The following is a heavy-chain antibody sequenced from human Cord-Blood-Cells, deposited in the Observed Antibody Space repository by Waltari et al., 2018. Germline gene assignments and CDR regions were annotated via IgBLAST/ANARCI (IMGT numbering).Heavy chain of an antibody. CDR2: IIPIFGTA. Sequence: QVQPVQSGAEVKKPGSSVTGSCMASGGTFSSYAISWARQVPGQGLERMGGIIPIFGTANYAQKFQGRVTITADESTSTAYMELSSLRSEETAVYYVARSRDYYDSSGFDYWGQGTLVTVSA. CDR1: GGTFSSYA. CDR3: ARSRDYYDSSGFDY. V-gene: IGHV1-69*01. D-gene: IGHD3-22*01. J-gene: IGHJ4*02.